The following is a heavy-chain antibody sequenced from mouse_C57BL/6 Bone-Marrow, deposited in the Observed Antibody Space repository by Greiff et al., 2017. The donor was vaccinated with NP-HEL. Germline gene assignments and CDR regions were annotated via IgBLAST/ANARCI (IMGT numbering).Heavy chain of an antibody. D-gene: IGHD1-1*01. CDR1: GFTFSSYA. CDR3: ARVPLLLRYPCSYFDV. J-gene: IGHJ1*03. V-gene: IGHV5-4*03. CDR2: ISDGGSYT. Sequence: EVMLVESGGGLVKPGGSLKLSCAASGFTFSSYAMSWVRQTPEKRLEWVATISDGGSYTYYPDNVKGRFTISRDNAKNNLYLQMSHLKSEDTAMYYCARVPLLLRYPCSYFDVWGTGTTVTVSS.